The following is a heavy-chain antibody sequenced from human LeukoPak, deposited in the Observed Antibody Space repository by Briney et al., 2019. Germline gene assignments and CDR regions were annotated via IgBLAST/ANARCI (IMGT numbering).Heavy chain of an antibody. Sequence: SETLSLTCTVSGGSISSYYWSWIRQPPGKGLEWIGYIYYSGSTNYNPSLKSRVTISVDTSKNQFSLKLSSVTAADTAVYYCARALPYYCSGGSFPFDYWGQGTLVTVSS. CDR3: ARALPYYCSGGSFPFDY. D-gene: IGHD2-15*01. CDR2: IYYSGST. V-gene: IGHV4-59*01. J-gene: IGHJ4*02. CDR1: GGSISSYY.